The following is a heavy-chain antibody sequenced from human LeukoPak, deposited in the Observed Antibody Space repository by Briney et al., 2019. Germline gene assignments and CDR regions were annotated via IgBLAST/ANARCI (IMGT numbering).Heavy chain of an antibody. CDR2: IRYDGNYK. Sequence: GGSLRLSCAASGFTFSSYAMHCVRQAPGKGLEWVAFIRYDGNYKYYADSVKGRFTISRDTSKNTLYLKMNSLRAEDTAVYYCAKDRFSDILTGSFDYWGQGTLVTVSS. V-gene: IGHV3-30*02. CDR1: GFTFSSYA. J-gene: IGHJ4*02. D-gene: IGHD3-9*01. CDR3: AKDRFSDILTGSFDY.